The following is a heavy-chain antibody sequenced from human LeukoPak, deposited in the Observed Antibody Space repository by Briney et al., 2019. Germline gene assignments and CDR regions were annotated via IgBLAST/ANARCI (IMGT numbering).Heavy chain of an antibody. D-gene: IGHD3-22*01. CDR1: GFTFSSYA. Sequence: GGSLRLSCAASGFTFSSYAVNWVRQAPGKGLEWVSYISSSGSTIYYADSVKGRFTISRDNAKNSLYLQMNSLIAEDTAVYYCARGGPSALSGYYSFDYWGQGTMVTVSS. V-gene: IGHV3-48*03. J-gene: IGHJ4*02. CDR3: ARGGPSALSGYYSFDY. CDR2: ISSSGSTI.